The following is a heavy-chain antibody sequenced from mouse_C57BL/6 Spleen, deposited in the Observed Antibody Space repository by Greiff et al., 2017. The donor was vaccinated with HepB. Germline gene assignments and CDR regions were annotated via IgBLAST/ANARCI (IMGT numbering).Heavy chain of an antibody. V-gene: IGHV1-72*01. CDR3: AVYYYGSSYDDWYFDV. CDR2: IDPNSGGT. J-gene: IGHJ1*03. D-gene: IGHD1-1*01. Sequence: VQLQQPGAELVKPGASVKLSCKASGYTFTSYWMHWVKQRPGRGLEWIGRIDPNSGGTKYNEKFKSKATLTVDKPSSTAYMQLSSLTSEDSAVYYVAVYYYGSSYDDWYFDVWGTGTTVTVSS. CDR1: GYTFTSYW.